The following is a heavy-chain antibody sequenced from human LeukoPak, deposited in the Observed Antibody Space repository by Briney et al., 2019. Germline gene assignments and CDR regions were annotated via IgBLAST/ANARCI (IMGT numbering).Heavy chain of an antibody. J-gene: IGHJ1*01. Sequence: TGGSLRPSCAASGFTFSDYYMSWIRQAPGKGREWVSYISSSGSSIYNADSVKGRFTISRDNAKNSLYLQMNSLRAEDTAVYNCARDLGYYDSSDYYRGAEYFQHWGQGTLVTVSS. CDR2: ISSSGSSI. V-gene: IGHV3-11*01. CDR1: GFTFSDYY. D-gene: IGHD3-22*01. CDR3: ARDLGYYDSSDYYRGAEYFQH.